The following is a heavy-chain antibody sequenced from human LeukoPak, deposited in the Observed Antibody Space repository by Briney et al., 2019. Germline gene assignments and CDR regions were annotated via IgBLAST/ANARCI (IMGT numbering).Heavy chain of an antibody. J-gene: IGHJ3*02. Sequence: PGGSLRLSCAASGXTFSSYGXHWVRQAPGXGLEWVAGVWYDGTNKYYADAVKGRFTISRDNSKNTLYLQMNSLRAEDTAVYYCARDRTYCTNGVCYFRAFDIWGQGTMVTVSS. V-gene: IGHV3-33*01. CDR3: ARDRTYCTNGVCYFRAFDI. CDR2: VWYDGTNK. CDR1: GXTFSSYG. D-gene: IGHD2-8*01.